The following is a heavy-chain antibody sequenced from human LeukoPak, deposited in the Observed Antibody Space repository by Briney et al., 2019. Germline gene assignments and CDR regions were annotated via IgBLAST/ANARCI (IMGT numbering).Heavy chain of an antibody. CDR2: MNPNRGNT. CDR1: GYTFTSYD. Sequence: GASVKVSCKASGYTFTSYDINWVRQATGQGLEWMGWMNPNRGNTGYAQKFQSRVTMTWNSSISTAYMKLSSLRSEDTAVYYCAITFGSGRRDYWGQGTLVTVSS. J-gene: IGHJ4*02. V-gene: IGHV1-8*01. CDR3: AITFGSGRRDY. D-gene: IGHD3-10*01.